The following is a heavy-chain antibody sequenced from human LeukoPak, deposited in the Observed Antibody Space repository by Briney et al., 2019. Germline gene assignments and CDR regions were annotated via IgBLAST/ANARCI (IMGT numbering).Heavy chain of an antibody. CDR1: GFTLSSYA. V-gene: IGHV3-30*02. CDR2: IRYDGSNK. CDR3: AKGGVPWFGELLSGWFDP. D-gene: IGHD3-10*01. J-gene: IGHJ5*02. Sequence: GGSLRLSCAASGFTLSSYAMSWVRQAPGKGLEWVAFIRYDGSNKYYADSVKGRFTISRDNSKNTLYLQMNSLRAEDTAVYYCAKGGVPWFGELLSGWFDPWGQGTLVTVSS.